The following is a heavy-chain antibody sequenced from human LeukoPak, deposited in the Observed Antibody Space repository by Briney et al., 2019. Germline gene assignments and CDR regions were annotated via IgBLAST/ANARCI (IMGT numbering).Heavy chain of an antibody. CDR2: IYSSGST. D-gene: IGHD1-26*01. J-gene: IGHJ4*02. V-gene: IGHV4-4*07. Sequence: SETLSLTCTVSGGSISSYYWSWIRQPTGKGLEWIGRIYSSGSTNYNPSLKSRVTMSVDTSKNQFSLKVTSVTAADTAVYYCARDGVVGATDYFDYWGQGTLVTVSS. CDR1: GGSISSYY. CDR3: ARDGVVGATDYFDY.